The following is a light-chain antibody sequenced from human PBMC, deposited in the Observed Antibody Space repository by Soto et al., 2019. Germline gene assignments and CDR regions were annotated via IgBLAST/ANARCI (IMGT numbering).Light chain of an antibody. CDR2: NND. Sequence: QSVLTQPPSVSAAPGQRVTISCSGSSSNIGKNYVSWYQQLPGAATKLLIYNNDKRPSGIPDRFSGSKSGTSATLGITGLQTGDEADYYCGTWDGSLSAGVFGGGTKLTVL. V-gene: IGLV1-51*01. CDR1: SSNIGKNY. CDR3: GTWDGSLSAGV. J-gene: IGLJ2*01.